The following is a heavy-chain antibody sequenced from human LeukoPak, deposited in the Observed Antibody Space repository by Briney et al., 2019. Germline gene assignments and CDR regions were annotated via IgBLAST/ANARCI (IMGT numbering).Heavy chain of an antibody. CDR3: ARDRSYYDSSGPTYYFDY. CDR2: IWYDGSNK. Sequence: PGGSLRLSCAASGFTFSSYGMHWVRQAPGKGLEGVAVIWYDGSNKYYADSVKGRFTISRDNSKNTLYLQMNSLRAEDTAVYYCARDRSYYDSSGPTYYFDYWGQGALVTVSS. D-gene: IGHD3-22*01. J-gene: IGHJ4*02. V-gene: IGHV3-33*01. CDR1: GFTFSSYG.